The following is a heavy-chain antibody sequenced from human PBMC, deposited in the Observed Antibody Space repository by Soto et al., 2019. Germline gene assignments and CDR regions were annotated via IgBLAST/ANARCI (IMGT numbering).Heavy chain of an antibody. CDR2: IWYDGGNK. CDR1: GFTFSSYG. Sequence: GGSLRLSCAASGFTFSSYGMHWVRQAPGKGLEWVAVIWYDGGNKYYADSVKGRFTISRDNSKNTLYLQMNSLRAEDTAVYYCARDSDTAMVHFDYWGQGTLVTVSS. J-gene: IGHJ4*02. D-gene: IGHD5-18*01. V-gene: IGHV3-33*01. CDR3: ARDSDTAMVHFDY.